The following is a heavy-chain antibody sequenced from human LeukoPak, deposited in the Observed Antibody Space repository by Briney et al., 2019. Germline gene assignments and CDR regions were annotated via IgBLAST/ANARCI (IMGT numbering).Heavy chain of an antibody. CDR2: ISSSSSYI. CDR1: GFTFSSYS. Sequence: GGSLRLSCAASGFTFSSYSMNWVRQAPGKGLEWASSISSSSSYIYYADSVKGRFTVSRDNAKNTLYLQMNSLRVEDTAVYYCARVIGWDEPFDLWGHGTLVTVSS. J-gene: IGHJ3*01. D-gene: IGHD1-26*01. CDR3: ARVIGWDEPFDL. V-gene: IGHV3-21*06.